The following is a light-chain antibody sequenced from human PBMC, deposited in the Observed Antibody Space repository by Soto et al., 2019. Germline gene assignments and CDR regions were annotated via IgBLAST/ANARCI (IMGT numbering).Light chain of an antibody. CDR2: GAS. J-gene: IGKJ1*01. CDR1: QSVSIND. CDR3: QQYGRSSWT. Sequence: EIVLTQSRGTLSLSPGERATLSCRTSQSVSINDLAWYQQKPGQAPRLLIYGASIRATGIPDRFSGSGSGTDFTLTISRLEPEDFAVYYCQQYGRSSWTFGQGTKVDIK. V-gene: IGKV3-20*01.